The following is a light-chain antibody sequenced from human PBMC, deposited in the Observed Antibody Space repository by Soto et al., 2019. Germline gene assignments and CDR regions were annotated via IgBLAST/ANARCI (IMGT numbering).Light chain of an antibody. CDR2: DAF. Sequence: EIVLTQSPATLSLSPGERATLSCRASQSVSSSLAWYQQKPGLPPRLLIYDAFNSAAGIPPRFSGTRSGTDFTLTISSPEPDYVAVYDYQQRSDWTSWTFGHGTKVYIK. CDR3: QQRSDWTSWT. CDR1: QSVSSS. J-gene: IGKJ1*01. V-gene: IGKV3-11*01.